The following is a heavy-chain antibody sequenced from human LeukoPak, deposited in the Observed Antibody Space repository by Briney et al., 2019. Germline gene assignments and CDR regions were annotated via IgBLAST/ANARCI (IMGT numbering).Heavy chain of an antibody. CDR1: GGSISSSSSY. CDR3: ARTSIAARPLDY. CDR2: IYHSGST. Sequence: PSETLSLTCSVSGGSISSSSSYWGWIRQPPGKGLEWIGSIYHSGSTYYNPSLKSRVTISVDTSKNQFSLKLSSVTAADTAVYYCARTSIAARPLDYWGQGTLVTVSS. J-gene: IGHJ4*02. V-gene: IGHV4-39*07. D-gene: IGHD6-6*01.